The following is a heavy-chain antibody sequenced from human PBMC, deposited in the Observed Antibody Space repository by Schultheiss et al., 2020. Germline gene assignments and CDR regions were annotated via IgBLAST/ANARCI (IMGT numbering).Heavy chain of an antibody. J-gene: IGHJ6*02. D-gene: IGHD4-17*01. CDR1: GFTFSSYG. V-gene: IGHV3-33*01. Sequence: GESLKISCAASGFTFSSYGMHWVRQAPGKGLEWVAVIWYDGSNKYYADSVKGRFTISRDNSKNTLYLQMNSLRAEDTAVYYCARDYGDIHYYYYGMDVWGQGTTVTVSS. CDR2: IWYDGSNK. CDR3: ARDYGDIHYYYYGMDV.